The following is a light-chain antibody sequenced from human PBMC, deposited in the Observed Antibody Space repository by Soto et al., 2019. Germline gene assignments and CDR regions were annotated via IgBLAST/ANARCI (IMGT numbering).Light chain of an antibody. V-gene: IGLV2-23*02. CDR3: CSYEGSTTDV. J-gene: IGLJ1*01. CDR1: SGDIGGYNF. CDR2: EVS. Sequence: QSALTQPASVSGSPGQSNTISSIVTSGDIGGYNFVSWYQQHPGKAPKLMIYEVSGRPSGVSNRFSGSKSGNTASPTISALQAEDEADYYCCSYEGSTTDVFGTGTKATVL.